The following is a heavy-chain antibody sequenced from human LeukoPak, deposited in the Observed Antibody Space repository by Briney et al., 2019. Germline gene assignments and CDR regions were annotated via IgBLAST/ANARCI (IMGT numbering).Heavy chain of an antibody. J-gene: IGHJ5*02. D-gene: IGHD2-8*01. V-gene: IGHV3-48*04. CDR3: ARDVSHCTDGVCSGS. CDR2: ISTSSVNI. Sequence: GGSLRLSCVASGFTFSAYSMNWVRQAPGKGLEWVSYISTSSVNIYYADSVKGRFTISRDNAKNSLYLQMNSLRAEHTAVYYCARDVSHCTDGVCSGSWGQGTLVTVSS. CDR1: GFTFSAYS.